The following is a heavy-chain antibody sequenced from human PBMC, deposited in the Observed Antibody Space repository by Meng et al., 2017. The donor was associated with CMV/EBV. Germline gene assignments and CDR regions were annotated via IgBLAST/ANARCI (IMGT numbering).Heavy chain of an antibody. V-gene: IGHV1-58*01. Sequence: SVKVSCKASGFTFTSSAVQWVRQARGQRLEWIGWIVVDSGNTNYAQRFQGRVTITRDMSTTTAYMELSSLRSEDTAVYYCATSARTGIVVVPAAYDYWGQGTLVTVSS. CDR2: IVVDSGNT. D-gene: IGHD2-2*01. CDR3: ATSARTGIVVVPAAYDY. CDR1: GFTFTSSA. J-gene: IGHJ4*02.